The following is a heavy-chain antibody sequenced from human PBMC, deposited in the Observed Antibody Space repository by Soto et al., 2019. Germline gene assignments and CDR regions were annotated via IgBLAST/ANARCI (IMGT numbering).Heavy chain of an antibody. J-gene: IGHJ5*02. CDR3: ARSHRSSSWENWFDP. Sequence: QVQLVESGGGLVKPGGSLRLSCAASGFTFSDYYMSWIRQAPGKGLEWVSYISSSGTTIYHADSVTGRFTISRDNAKNSLYLQINSLRAEDTAVYYCARSHRSSSWENWFDPWGQGTLVTVSS. V-gene: IGHV3-11*01. D-gene: IGHD6-13*01. CDR2: ISSSGTTI. CDR1: GFTFSDYY.